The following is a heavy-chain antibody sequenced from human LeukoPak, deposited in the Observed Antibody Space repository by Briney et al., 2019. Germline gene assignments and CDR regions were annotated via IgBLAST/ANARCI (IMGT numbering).Heavy chain of an antibody. CDR3: ARDPQHSWFDP. V-gene: IGHV3-48*02. CDR1: GXSLSSNP. Sequence: GGSLRLSCAASGXSLSSNPLSWVRQAPGKGLEWVSYFSSSSSVIQYADSVKGRFTISRDNAKNSLYLQMNRLRDEDTAVYYCARDPQHSWFDPWGQGTLVTVSS. J-gene: IGHJ5*02. CDR2: FSSSSSVI.